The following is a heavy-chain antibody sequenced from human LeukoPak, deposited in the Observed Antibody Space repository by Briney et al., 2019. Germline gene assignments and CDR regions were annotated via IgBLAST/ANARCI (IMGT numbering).Heavy chain of an antibody. CDR2: ISYDGSHQ. J-gene: IGHJ4*02. V-gene: IGHV3-30*04. CDR3: ARVALTYGDLDY. Sequence: GGSLRLSCAASGFTFSNYANHWVRQGPGKGLEWVAVISYDGSHQDYADSVKGRFTISRDNSKNTLYLHMNSLRAEDTAVYYCARVALTYGDLDYWGQGTLVTVSS. D-gene: IGHD4-17*01. CDR1: GFTFSNYA.